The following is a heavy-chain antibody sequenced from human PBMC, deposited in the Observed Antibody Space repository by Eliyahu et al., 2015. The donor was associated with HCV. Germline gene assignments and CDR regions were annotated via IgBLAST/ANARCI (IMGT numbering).Heavy chain of an antibody. J-gene: IGHJ4*02. Sequence: EVQLVESGGGLVQPGGSLRLPCAASGFXVXNAGLTWVRQAPGKGLEWVGRIRGKSEGETTDYAAPVKGRFTISRDDSKNTVYLQMNSLQTEDTGVYFCTTDPNCSGGSCPFDLWGQATLVTVSS. CDR2: IRGKSEGETT. CDR3: TTDPNCSGGSCPFDL. V-gene: IGHV3-15*01. D-gene: IGHD2-15*01. CDR1: GFXVXNAG.